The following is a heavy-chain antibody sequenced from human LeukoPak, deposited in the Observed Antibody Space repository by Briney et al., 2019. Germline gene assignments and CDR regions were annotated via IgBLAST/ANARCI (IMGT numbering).Heavy chain of an antibody. V-gene: IGHV4-59*01. CDR2: IYYTGST. J-gene: IGHJ4*02. CDR1: GGSISNYY. Sequence: PSETQSLTCTVSGGSISNYYWTWIRQPPGKGLEWIGCIYYTGSTNHNPSLKSRVTISVDTSKNQFSLRLSSVTAADTAVYYCARGLWTYYFDYWGQGSLVTVSS. CDR3: ARGLWTYYFDY. D-gene: IGHD1-1*01.